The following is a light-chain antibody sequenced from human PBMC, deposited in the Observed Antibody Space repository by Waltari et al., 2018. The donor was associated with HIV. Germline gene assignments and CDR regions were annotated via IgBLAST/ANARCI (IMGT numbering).Light chain of an antibody. CDR1: NSDVGAYNY. CDR3: SSKTTTDFVT. J-gene: IGLJ2*01. V-gene: IGLV2-14*01. CDR2: EVT. Sequence: QSALTQPASVSGSPGQPITIPCIGPNSDVGAYNYAPWYQQHPGEAPRLLIYEVTKRPSGISYRFSGSKSGNTASLTISGLQAEDEADYYCSSKTTTDFVTFGGGTKLTVL.